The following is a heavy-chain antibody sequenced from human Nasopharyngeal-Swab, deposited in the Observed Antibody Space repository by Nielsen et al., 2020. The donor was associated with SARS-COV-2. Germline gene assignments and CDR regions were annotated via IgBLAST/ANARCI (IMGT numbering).Heavy chain of an antibody. CDR3: AKDTAVAGEYYYYYYMDV. Sequence: GESLKISCAASGFTFSSYGMHWVRQAPGKGPEWVTVISYDGSKKYYVDSVKGRFTISRDNSKNTLYLQMNSLRVEDTAVYYCAKDTAVAGEYYYYYYMDVWGKGTTVTVSS. CDR2: ISYDGSKK. V-gene: IGHV3-30*18. D-gene: IGHD6-19*01. J-gene: IGHJ6*03. CDR1: GFTFSSYG.